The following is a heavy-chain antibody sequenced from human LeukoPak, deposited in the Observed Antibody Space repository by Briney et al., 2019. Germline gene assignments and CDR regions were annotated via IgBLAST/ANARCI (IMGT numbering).Heavy chain of an antibody. CDR2: VYYSGST. D-gene: IGHD1-1*01. V-gene: IGHV4-39*01. Sequence: SETLSLTCTVSDDSISSSSYYWGWIRQPPGTGLEWIGNVYYSGSTYYNPSLTSRVTISVDTSKNQFSLKLSSVTAADTAVYYCASQTSGTYFDYWGQGTLVTVSS. CDR1: DDSISSSSYY. J-gene: IGHJ4*02. CDR3: ASQTSGTYFDY.